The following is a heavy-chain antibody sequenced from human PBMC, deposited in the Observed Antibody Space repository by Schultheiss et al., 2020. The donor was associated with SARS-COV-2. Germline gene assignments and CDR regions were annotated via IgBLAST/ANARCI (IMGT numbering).Heavy chain of an antibody. CDR3: AREWPGLWFGLQDY. D-gene: IGHD3-10*01. CDR2: ISSSSSTI. V-gene: IGHV3-48*01. Sequence: GGSLRLSCAASGFTFSSYSMNWVRQAPGKGLEWVSYISSSSSTIYYADSVKGRFTISRENAKNSLYLQRNSLRAEDTAVYYCAREWPGLWFGLQDYWGQGTLVTVSS. J-gene: IGHJ4*02. CDR1: GFTFSSYS.